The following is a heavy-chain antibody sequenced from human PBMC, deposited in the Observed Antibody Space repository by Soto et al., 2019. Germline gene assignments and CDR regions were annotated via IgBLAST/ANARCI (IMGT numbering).Heavy chain of an antibody. Sequence: QVQLVQSGTEVKKPGASVNVSCKASGYTFTNYVITWVRRAPGQGLEWMGWISVYHGNTKYAQKFQGRVTMTTDTSTSNAYMELMSLRSDDTAFYYCARDGNTYGFLDYWGQGTLVTVSS. D-gene: IGHD5-18*01. CDR3: ARDGNTYGFLDY. CDR2: ISVYHGNT. CDR1: GYTFTNYV. V-gene: IGHV1-18*01. J-gene: IGHJ4*02.